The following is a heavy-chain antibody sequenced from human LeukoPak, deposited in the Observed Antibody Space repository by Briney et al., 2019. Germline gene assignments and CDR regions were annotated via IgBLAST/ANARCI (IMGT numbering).Heavy chain of an antibody. CDR1: GGTFSSYA. J-gene: IGHJ6*02. D-gene: IGHD2-15*01. V-gene: IGHV1-69*13. CDR2: IIPIFGTA. CDR3: AGGGSRYYYYGMDV. Sequence: GASVKVSCTASGGTFSSYAISWVRQAPGQGLEWMRGIIPIFGTANYAQKFQGRVTITADESTSTAYMELSSLRSEDTAVYYCAGGGSRYYYYGMDVWGQGTTVTVSS.